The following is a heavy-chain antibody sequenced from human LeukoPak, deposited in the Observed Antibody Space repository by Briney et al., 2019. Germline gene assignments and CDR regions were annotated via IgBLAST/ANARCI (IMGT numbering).Heavy chain of an antibody. D-gene: IGHD1-26*01. J-gene: IGHJ4*02. V-gene: IGHV1-69*13. Sequence: SVKVSCKASGFTFTSYDINWVRQAPGQGLEWMGGIIPIFGTANYAQKFQGRVTITADESTSTAYMELSSPRSEETAVYYCARDRVSGGGAYWGQGTLVTVSS. CDR2: IIPIFGTA. CDR1: GFTFTSYD. CDR3: ARDRVSGGGAY.